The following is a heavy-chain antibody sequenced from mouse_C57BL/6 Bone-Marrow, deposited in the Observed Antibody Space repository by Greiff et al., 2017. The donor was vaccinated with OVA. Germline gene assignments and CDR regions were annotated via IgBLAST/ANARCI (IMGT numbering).Heavy chain of an antibody. J-gene: IGHJ3*01. CDR1: GFTFSDAW. V-gene: IGHV6-6*01. D-gene: IGHD2-5*01. CDR3: TREGYSNYAWFAY. CDR2: IRNKANNHAT. Sequence: EVMLVESGGGLVQPGGSMKLSCAASGFTFSDAWMDWVRQSPEKGLEWVAEIRNKANNHATYYAESVKGRFTISRDDSKSSVYLQMNSLRAEDTGIYYCTREGYSNYAWFAYWGQGTLVTVSA.